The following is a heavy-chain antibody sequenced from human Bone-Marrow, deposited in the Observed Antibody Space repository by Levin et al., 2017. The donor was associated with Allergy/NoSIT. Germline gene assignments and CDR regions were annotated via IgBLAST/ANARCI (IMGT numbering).Heavy chain of an antibody. CDR3: AREWGGENSFDALDT. CDR1: GGSIGTYY. J-gene: IGHJ3*02. V-gene: IGHV4-59*01. Sequence: SETLSLTCSASGGSIGTYYWSWIRQTPGKGLEWIGYIHYSGNTNYNPSLQSRVSISVDTSKNQFSLNLSSVTAADAAVYFCAREWGGENSFDALDTWGQGTKVTVSS. D-gene: IGHD2-21*01. CDR2: IHYSGNT.